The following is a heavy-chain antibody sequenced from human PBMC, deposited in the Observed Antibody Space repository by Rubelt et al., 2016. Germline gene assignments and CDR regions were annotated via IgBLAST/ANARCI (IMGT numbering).Heavy chain of an antibody. D-gene: IGHD3-9*01. CDR3: VGDILTGSYRDY. CDR2: IVPRLGIT. V-gene: IGHV1-69*09. CDR1: GGAFSNFA. Sequence: QVQLVQSGAEVKKPGASVKVSCKAYGGAFSNFAIGWVRQAPGQGLEWMGRIVPRLGITNYAEKFPDRVTFSAEKSTSAAYMELSSLRSEDTAVYYCVGDILTGSYRDYWGQGTQVTVSS. J-gene: IGHJ4*02.